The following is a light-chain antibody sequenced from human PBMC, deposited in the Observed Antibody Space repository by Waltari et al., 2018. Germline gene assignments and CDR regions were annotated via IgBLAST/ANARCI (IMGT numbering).Light chain of an antibody. V-gene: IGKV2-28*01. CDR3: MQALQTKT. Sequence: DIVMTQSRLSLPVTPGEPASISCSSSQGLLHSNGYNDLDWYLQKPGQSPQLLIYLGSNRASGVPDRFSGSGSGTDFKLKISRVEAEDVGVYDCMQALQTKTFGQGTKVEIK. J-gene: IGKJ1*01. CDR2: LGS. CDR1: QGLLHSNGYND.